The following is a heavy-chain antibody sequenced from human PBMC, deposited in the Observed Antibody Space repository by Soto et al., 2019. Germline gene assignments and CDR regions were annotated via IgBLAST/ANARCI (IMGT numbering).Heavy chain of an antibody. CDR1: GGTFSSYA. J-gene: IGHJ4*02. V-gene: IGHV1-69*01. CDR3: ACLFGIAAAANTFDY. CDR2: IIPIFGTA. D-gene: IGHD6-13*01. Sequence: QVQLVQSGAEVKKPGSSVKVSCKASGGTFSSYAISWVRQAPGQGLEWMGGIIPIFGTANYAQKFRGRVTITADESTSTAYRELSSLRSEDTAVYYCACLFGIAAAANTFDYWGQGTLVTVSS.